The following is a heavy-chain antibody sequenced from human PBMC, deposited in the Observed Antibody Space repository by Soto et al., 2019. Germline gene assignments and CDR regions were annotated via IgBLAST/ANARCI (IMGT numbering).Heavy chain of an antibody. V-gene: IGHV4-59*01. Sequence: SETLSLTCTVSGGSISSYYWSWIRQPPGKGQEWIEYIYYSGSTNYNPSLKSRVTISVDTSKNQFSLKLSSVTAADAAVYYCARWEGNYDFWSGYYRESYYMDVWGKGTTVTVSS. CDR1: GGSISSYY. CDR3: ARWEGNYDFWSGYYRESYYMDV. J-gene: IGHJ6*03. D-gene: IGHD3-3*01. CDR2: IYYSGST.